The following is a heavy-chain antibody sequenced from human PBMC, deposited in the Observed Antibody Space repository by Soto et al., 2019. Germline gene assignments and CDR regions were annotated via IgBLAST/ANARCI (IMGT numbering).Heavy chain of an antibody. CDR3: ARDSGAPLNSGYE. CDR1: GFTFSSYW. CDR2: IKQDGSEK. D-gene: IGHD5-12*01. V-gene: IGHV3-7*01. J-gene: IGHJ4*02. Sequence: GSLRLSCAASGFTFSSYWMSWVRQAPGKGLEWVANIKQDGSEKYYVDSVKGRFTISRDNAKNSLYLQMNSLRAEDTAVYYCARDSGAPLNSGYEWGQGTLVTVSS.